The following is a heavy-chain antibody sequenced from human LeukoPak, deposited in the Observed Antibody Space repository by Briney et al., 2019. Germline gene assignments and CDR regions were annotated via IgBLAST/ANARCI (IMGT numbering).Heavy chain of an antibody. D-gene: IGHD6-19*01. J-gene: IGHJ6*02. CDR1: GYTFTGYY. CDR2: INPNSGGT. CDR3: ARCSGGWYVYYYYGMDV. V-gene: IGHV1-2*02. Sequence: ASVKVSCKASGYTFTGYYMRWVRQAPGQGLEWMGWINPNSGGTNYAQKFQGRVTMTRDTSISTAYMELSRLRSDDTAVYYCARCSGGWYVYYYYGMDVWGQGTTVTVSS.